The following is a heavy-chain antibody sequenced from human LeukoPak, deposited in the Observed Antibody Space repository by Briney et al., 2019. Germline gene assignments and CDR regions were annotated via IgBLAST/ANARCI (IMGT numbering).Heavy chain of an antibody. CDR3: VKGLTTVTTNWFDP. V-gene: IGHV3-64D*06. CDR2: ISSNGGST. Sequence: PGGSLRLSCSASGFTFSSYAMHWVCQAPGKGLEYVSAISSNGGSTYYADSVKGRFTISRDNSKNTLYLQMSSLRAEDTAVYYCVKGLTTVTTNWFDPWGQGTLVTVSS. J-gene: IGHJ5*02. D-gene: IGHD4-17*01. CDR1: GFTFSSYA.